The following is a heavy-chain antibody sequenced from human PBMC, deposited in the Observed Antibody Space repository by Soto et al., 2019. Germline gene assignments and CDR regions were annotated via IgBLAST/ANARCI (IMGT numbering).Heavy chain of an antibody. J-gene: IGHJ6*02. CDR1: GFTFTSYV. CDR3: AREVGAPYNGMDV. CDR2: ISYDGNNK. V-gene: IGHV3-30*04. D-gene: IGHD1-26*01. Sequence: GGSLRLSCAASGFTFTSYVMPWVRQAPGKGLEWVAVISYDGNNKHYADSVKGRFIISRDNSKNTLYLQMNSLRAEDTAVYYCAREVGAPYNGMDVWGQGTMVTVSS.